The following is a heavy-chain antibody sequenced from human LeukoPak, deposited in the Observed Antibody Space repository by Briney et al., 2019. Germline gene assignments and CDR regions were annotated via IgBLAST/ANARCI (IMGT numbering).Heavy chain of an antibody. CDR2: INTNTGNP. CDR3: AREVMYSGAKALDY. V-gene: IGHV7-4-1*02. J-gene: IGHJ4*02. Sequence: ASVKVSCKASGYTFTSYAMNWVRQAPGQGLEWMGWINTNTGNPTYAQGSTGRSVFSLDTSVSTAYLQISSLKAEDTAVYYCAREVMYSGAKALDYWGQGTLVTVSS. D-gene: IGHD3-10*01. CDR1: GYTFTSYA.